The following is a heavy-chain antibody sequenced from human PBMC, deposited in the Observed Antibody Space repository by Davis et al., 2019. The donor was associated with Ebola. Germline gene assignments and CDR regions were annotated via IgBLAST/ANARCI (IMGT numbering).Heavy chain of an antibody. CDR3: VRDFREGRDGYNVSY. D-gene: IGHD5-24*01. Sequence: PGGSLRLSCAASGFTFSNYWMHWVRQAPGKGLVWVSRINSDGSSTSNADSVKGRFTISRDNAKNTLYLQMNSLRAEDTAVYYCVRDFREGRDGYNVSYWGQGTLVTVSS. CDR2: INSDGSST. V-gene: IGHV3-74*01. CDR1: GFTFSNYW. J-gene: IGHJ4*02.